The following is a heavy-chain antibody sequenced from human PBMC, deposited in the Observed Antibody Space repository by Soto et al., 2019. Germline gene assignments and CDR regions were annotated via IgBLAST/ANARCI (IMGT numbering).Heavy chain of an antibody. Sequence: VGSLRLSCAASGFTFSDYYMSCIRQAPGKGLEWVSYIMPGSSHIFYADSVKGRFTISRDNAKNTLYLQMNSLRAEDTALYYCAKGRSYYYYYGVDVWGQGTTVTVSS. CDR2: IMPGSSHI. J-gene: IGHJ6*02. CDR3: AKGRSYYYYYGVDV. CDR1: GFTFSDYY. V-gene: IGHV3-11*01.